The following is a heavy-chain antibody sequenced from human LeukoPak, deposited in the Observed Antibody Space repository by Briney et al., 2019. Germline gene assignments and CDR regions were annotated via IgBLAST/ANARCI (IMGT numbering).Heavy chain of an antibody. Sequence: ASVKVSCKASGYTFTSYDINWVRQATGQGLEWMGWMNSNSGNTGYAQKYQARVTFTRITSTSTAYMELSSLRSEDTAVYYCARGTGYYYDSSGYFFDYWGQGTLVTVSS. CDR1: GYTFTSYD. J-gene: IGHJ4*02. D-gene: IGHD3-22*01. CDR3: ARGTGYYYDSSGYFFDY. CDR2: MNSNSGNT. V-gene: IGHV1-8*03.